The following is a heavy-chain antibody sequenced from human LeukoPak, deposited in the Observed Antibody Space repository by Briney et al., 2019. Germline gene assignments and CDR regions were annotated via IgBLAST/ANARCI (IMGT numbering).Heavy chain of an antibody. D-gene: IGHD1-26*01. CDR2: IYYSGST. CDR1: GGSISSSSYY. CDR3: ARGDSGSYSSGYYFDY. J-gene: IGHJ4*02. Sequence: SETLSLTCTVSGGSISSSSYYWGWIRQPPGKGLEWIGSIYYSGSTYYNPSLKSRVTISVDTSKNQFSLKLSSVTAADTAVYYCARGDSGSYSSGYYFDYWGQGTLVTVSS. V-gene: IGHV4-39*07.